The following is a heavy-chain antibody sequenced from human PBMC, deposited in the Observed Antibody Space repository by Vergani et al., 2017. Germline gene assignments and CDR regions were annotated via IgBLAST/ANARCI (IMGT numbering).Heavy chain of an antibody. J-gene: IGHJ5*02. CDR3: ARDSGIVVVVGWFDP. V-gene: IGHV4-39*07. CDR1: GGSISSSSYY. D-gene: IGHD2-15*01. CDR2: ISYSGST. Sequence: QLQLQESGPGLVKPSETLSLTCTVSGGSISSSSYYWGWIRQPPGKGLEWIGSISYSGSTYYNPSLKSRVTISVDTSKHQFSLKLSAVTAADTAVYYCARDSGIVVVVGWFDPWGKGTLVTVSS.